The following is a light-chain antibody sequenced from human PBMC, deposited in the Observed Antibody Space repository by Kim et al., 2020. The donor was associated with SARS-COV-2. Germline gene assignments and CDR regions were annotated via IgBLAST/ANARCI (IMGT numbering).Light chain of an antibody. CDR2: DAS. CDR1: QTVTKSY. V-gene: IGKV3-20*01. J-gene: IGKJ4*01. Sequence: EIVLTQSPGTLSLSPGERATLSCRASQTVTKSYLGWYQQKPGQTPILLIYDASNTAAGIPDRFSGSESGTDFTLTISRLEPEDFAVYYCQLYAQSPLTFGGGTKIEIK. CDR3: QLYAQSPLT.